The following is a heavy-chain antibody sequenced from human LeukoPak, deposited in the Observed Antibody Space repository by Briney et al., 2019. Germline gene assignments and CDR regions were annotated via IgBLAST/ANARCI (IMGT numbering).Heavy chain of an antibody. CDR1: GFSFNSYW. CDR3: ARAIVVAADFDY. D-gene: IGHD3-22*01. V-gene: IGHV3-7*04. CDR2: INQDGSEK. J-gene: IGHJ4*02. Sequence: PGGSLRLSCAASGFSFNSYWINWVRQAPGKGLEWLASINQDGSEKYYVDSVKGRFTISRDNAKNSLYLQMNSLRAEDTAVYYCARAIVVAADFDYWGQGTLVTVSS.